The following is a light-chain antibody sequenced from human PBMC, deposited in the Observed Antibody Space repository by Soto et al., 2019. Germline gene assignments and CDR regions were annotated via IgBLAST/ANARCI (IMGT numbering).Light chain of an antibody. J-gene: IGLJ1*01. Sequence: QSALTQPPSASGSPGQSVTISCTGTSSDVGAYNYVSWYQQHPGKAPKLMIYEVTQRPSGVPARFSGSKSGNTASLTVSGIQAEDEADSYCTSQAGFDDCYVFGTGTKLTVL. CDR2: EVT. CDR1: SSDVGAYNY. CDR3: TSQAGFDDCYV. V-gene: IGLV2-8*01.